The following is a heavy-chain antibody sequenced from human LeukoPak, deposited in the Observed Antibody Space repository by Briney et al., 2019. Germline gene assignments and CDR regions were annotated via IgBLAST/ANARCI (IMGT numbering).Heavy chain of an antibody. CDR1: GFTFSSYA. Sequence: GGSLRLSCAASGFTFSSYAMSWVRQAPGKGLEWVSAISGSGGRTYYADSVKGRFTISRDNSKNTLYMQMNSLRAEDTAVYYCAKDPDSSVYYYGAFYIWGQGTMVTVSS. CDR3: AKDPDSSVYYYGAFYI. D-gene: IGHD3-22*01. V-gene: IGHV3-23*01. CDR2: ISGSGGRT. J-gene: IGHJ3*02.